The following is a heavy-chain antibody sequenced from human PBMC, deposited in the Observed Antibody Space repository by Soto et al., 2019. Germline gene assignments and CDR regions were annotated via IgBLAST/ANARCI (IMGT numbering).Heavy chain of an antibody. V-gene: IGHV4-61*08. CDR1: GGSVSSGDYF. CDR3: ARYPNYYYYGLDV. D-gene: IGHD3-10*01. J-gene: IGHJ6*02. CDR2: IYYSGST. Sequence: SGTLSLTCTVSGGSVSSGDYFWSWLRQSPGKRLEWIAYIYYSGSTNYNPSLKSRATISVDTSKSQVSLTLTSMTAADAALYYCARYPNYYYYGLDVWGQGTAVTVYS.